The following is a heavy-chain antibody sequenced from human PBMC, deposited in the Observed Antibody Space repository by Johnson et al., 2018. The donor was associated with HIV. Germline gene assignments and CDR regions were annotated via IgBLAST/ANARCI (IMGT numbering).Heavy chain of an antibody. CDR3: STGFSSWAFDI. CDR1: RFTFSYYG. V-gene: IGHV3-30*02. Sequence: QVQLVESGGGVVQPGGSLRLSCSASRFTFSYYGMHWVRQAPGKGLEWVTFIRFNGSHKYYADSVKGRFTISRDKNTLYLQMNSLKTEDTAVYYCSTGFSSWAFDIWGQGTMVTVSS. D-gene: IGHD6-13*01. J-gene: IGHJ3*02. CDR2: IRFNGSHK.